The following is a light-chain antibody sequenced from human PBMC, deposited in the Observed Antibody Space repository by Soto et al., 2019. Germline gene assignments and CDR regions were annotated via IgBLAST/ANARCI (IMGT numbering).Light chain of an antibody. V-gene: IGKV3-20*01. CDR1: QSVSSSY. CDR2: GAS. CDR3: QQYGSSPQT. Sequence: EIVLTQSPGTLSLSPGERATLSCRASQSVSSSYLAWYQQKPGQAPRLLIYGASSRATGIPDRFSGSGSGKDFILTISRLEPEDFAVYYYQQYGSSPQTFGQGTKVEIK. J-gene: IGKJ1*01.